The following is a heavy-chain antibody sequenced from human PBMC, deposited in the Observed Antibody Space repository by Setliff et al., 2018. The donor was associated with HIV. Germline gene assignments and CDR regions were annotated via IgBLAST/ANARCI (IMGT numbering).Heavy chain of an antibody. J-gene: IGHJ5*02. Sequence: ASVKVSCKTSGYMFIAYGMSWVRRAPGQGLEWMGWIGPYNARTEYAQKFQGRVTITADKSTSTAYMELSSLRSEDTAVYYCARYERDGYYDSSGYRFDPWGQGTLVTVSS. CDR3: ARYERDGYYDSSGYRFDP. CDR1: GYMFIAYG. D-gene: IGHD3-22*01. CDR2: IGPYNART. V-gene: IGHV1-18*01.